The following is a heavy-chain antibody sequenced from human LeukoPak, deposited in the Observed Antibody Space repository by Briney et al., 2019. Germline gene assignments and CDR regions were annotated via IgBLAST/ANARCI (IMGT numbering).Heavy chain of an antibody. J-gene: IGHJ3*02. CDR1: GFTFSDYY. CDR3: AMSYYGSGSYAFDI. CDR2: ISSSGSTI. D-gene: IGHD3-10*01. V-gene: IGHV3-11*04. Sequence: GGSLRLSCGASGFTFSDYYMNWIRQAPGKGLEWVSYISSSGSTIYYADSVKGRFTISRDNAKNSLYLHMNSLRAEDTAVYYCAMSYYGSGSYAFDIWGQGTMVTVSS.